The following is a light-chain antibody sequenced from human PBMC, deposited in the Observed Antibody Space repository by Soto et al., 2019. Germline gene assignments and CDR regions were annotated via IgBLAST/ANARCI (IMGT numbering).Light chain of an antibody. Sequence: EIVLTQSPGTLSLSPGERATLSCGAGQSVSSSYLAWYQQKPGQAPRLLIYDASTRATDIPARFSGSGSGTDFTLTISSLLSEDFAVYYCHQYYKWPLTFGGGTKVDIK. CDR3: HQYYKWPLT. CDR2: DAS. CDR1: QSVSSSY. V-gene: IGKV3D-7*01. J-gene: IGKJ4*01.